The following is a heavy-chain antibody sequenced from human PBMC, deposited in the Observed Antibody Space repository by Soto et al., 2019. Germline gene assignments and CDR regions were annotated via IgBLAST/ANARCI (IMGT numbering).Heavy chain of an antibody. CDR2: IYPGDSDT. V-gene: IGHV5-51*01. CDR3: ARQVAAAGTPGYYYYYGMDV. Sequence: PGESLKISCKGSGYSFTSYWIGWVRQMPGKGLEWMGIIYPGDSDTRYSPSFQGQVTISADKSISTAYLQWSSLKASDTAMYYCARQVAAAGTPGYYYYYGMDVWGQGTTVTVSS. J-gene: IGHJ6*02. CDR1: GYSFTSYW. D-gene: IGHD6-13*01.